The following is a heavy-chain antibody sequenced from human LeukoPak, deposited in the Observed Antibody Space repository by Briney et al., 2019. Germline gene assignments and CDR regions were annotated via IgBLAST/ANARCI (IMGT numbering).Heavy chain of an antibody. CDR1: GGSFSGYY. V-gene: IGHV4-34*01. D-gene: IGHD6-19*01. J-gene: IGHJ4*02. Sequence: SETLSLTCAVYGGSFSGYYWSWIRQPPGKGLEWIGEINHSGSTNYNPSLMSRVTISVDTSKNQFSLKLSSVTAADTAAYYCARDIAVAFFDYWGQGTLVTVSS. CDR2: INHSGST. CDR3: ARDIAVAFFDY.